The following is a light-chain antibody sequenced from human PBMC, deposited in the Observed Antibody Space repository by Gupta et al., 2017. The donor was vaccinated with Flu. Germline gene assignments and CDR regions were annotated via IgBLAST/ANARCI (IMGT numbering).Light chain of an antibody. CDR2: SSN. Sequence: GQRISISCSGANIGDNSVNWYQHVPGTTPKFLIHSSNRRPSGVPDRFSASASATSASLVIRGLQSEDEAVYYCASWDDSLDGYVFGTGTEVTVL. V-gene: IGLV1-44*01. CDR1: NIGDNS. J-gene: IGLJ1*01. CDR3: ASWDDSLDGYV.